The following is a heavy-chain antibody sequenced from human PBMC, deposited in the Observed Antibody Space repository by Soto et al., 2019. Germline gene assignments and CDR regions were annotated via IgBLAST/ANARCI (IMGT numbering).Heavy chain of an antibody. CDR2: ISSSSSYT. Sequence: GGSLRLSCAASGFTFSDYYMSWIRQAPGKGLEWVSYISSSSSYTNYADSVKGRFTISRDNAKNSLYLQMNSLRAEDTAVYYCARDRLDYYDSSGYSSGHYYYYGMDVWGQGTTVTVSS. J-gene: IGHJ6*02. CDR3: ARDRLDYYDSSGYSSGHYYYYGMDV. D-gene: IGHD3-22*01. V-gene: IGHV3-11*06. CDR1: GFTFSDYY.